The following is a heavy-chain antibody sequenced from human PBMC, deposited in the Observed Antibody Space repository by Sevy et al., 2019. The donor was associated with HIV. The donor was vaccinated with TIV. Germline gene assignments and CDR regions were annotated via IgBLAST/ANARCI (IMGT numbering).Heavy chain of an antibody. J-gene: IGHJ4*02. CDR2: IKSKNDGETT. Sequence: GGSLRLSCAASGFTFRNAWMNWVRQAPGKGLEWVGHIKSKNDGETTDYVAPEKGRFTISRDDSKKTHYLQMNSLKIEETAVYYCTTDRAEAGKGELDYWGQGTLVTVSS. D-gene: IGHD6-19*01. V-gene: IGHV3-15*01. CDR1: GFTFRNAW. CDR3: TTDRAEAGKGELDY.